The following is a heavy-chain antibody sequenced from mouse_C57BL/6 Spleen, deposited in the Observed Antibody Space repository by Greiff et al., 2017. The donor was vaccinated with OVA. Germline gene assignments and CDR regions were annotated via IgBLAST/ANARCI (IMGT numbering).Heavy chain of an antibody. D-gene: IGHD1-1*01. V-gene: IGHV5-9-1*02. CDR1: GFTFSSYA. CDR3: TREGSSYWYFDV. CDR2: ISSGGDYI. Sequence: EVKLMESGAGLVKPGGSLKLSCAASGFTFSSYAMSWVRQTPEKRLEWVAYISSGGDYIYYADTVKGRFTISRDNARNTLYLQMSSLKSEDTAMYYCTREGSSYWYFDVWGTGTTVTVSS. J-gene: IGHJ1*03.